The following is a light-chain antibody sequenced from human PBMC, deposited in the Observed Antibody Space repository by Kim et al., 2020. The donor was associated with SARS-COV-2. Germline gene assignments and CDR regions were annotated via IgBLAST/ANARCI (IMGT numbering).Light chain of an antibody. J-gene: IGLJ2*01. V-gene: IGLV2-11*01. CDR1: RSDVGRYNY. Sequence: PGQSVTMSCTGTRSDVGRYNYVTWYQQHPGKAPKVMIYDVTKRPSGVPDRFSGSKSGNTASLTISGLQGEDEAEYYCCSFAGNSVVFGGGTQLTV. CDR3: CSFAGNSVV. CDR2: DVT.